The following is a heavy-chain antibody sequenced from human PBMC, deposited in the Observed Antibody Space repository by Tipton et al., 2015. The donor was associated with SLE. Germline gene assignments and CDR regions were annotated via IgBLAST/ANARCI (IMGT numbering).Heavy chain of an antibody. D-gene: IGHD6-19*01. CDR3: ARGQWLVHGWFDP. CDR2: IYYSGST. V-gene: IGHV4-59*12. CDR1: GGSISSYY. J-gene: IGHJ5*02. Sequence: TLSLTCTVSGGSISSYYWSWIRQPPGKGLEWIGYIYYSGSTNYNPSLKSRVTISVDTSKNQFSLKLSSVTAADTAVYYCARGQWLVHGWFDPWGQGTLVTVSS.